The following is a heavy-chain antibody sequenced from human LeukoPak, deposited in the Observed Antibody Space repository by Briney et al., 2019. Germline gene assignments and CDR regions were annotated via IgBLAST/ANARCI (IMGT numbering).Heavy chain of an antibody. Sequence: SGGSLRLSCTASGFTFSSYGMSWVRQAPGKGLEWVSRITSDGSTTSYADSVKGRFTISRDNAKNTLYLQMNSLRDEDTAVYYCARDGSLPDYWGQGTLVTVSS. J-gene: IGHJ4*02. D-gene: IGHD2-15*01. CDR2: ITSDGSTT. V-gene: IGHV3-74*01. CDR3: ARDGSLPDY. CDR1: GFTFSSYG.